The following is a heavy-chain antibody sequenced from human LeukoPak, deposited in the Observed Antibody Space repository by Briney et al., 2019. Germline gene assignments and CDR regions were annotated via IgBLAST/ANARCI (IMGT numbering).Heavy chain of an antibody. J-gene: IGHJ4*02. D-gene: IGHD3-22*01. CDR3: ARLYYYDSSGYSGLDY. CDR1: GYSFTSYW. V-gene: IGHV5-51*01. CDR2: IYPGDSDT. Sequence: GESLKISCKGSGYSFTSYWIGWVRQMPGKGLEWMGSIYPGDSDTRYSPSFQGQVTISADKSISTAYLQWSSLKASDTAMYYCARLYYYDSSGYSGLDYWGQGTLVTVSS.